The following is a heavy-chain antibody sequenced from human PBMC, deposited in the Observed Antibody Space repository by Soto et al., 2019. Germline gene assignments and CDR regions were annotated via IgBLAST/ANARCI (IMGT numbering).Heavy chain of an antibody. J-gene: IGHJ5*02. CDR2: IYYSGST. CDR3: ARHRGPMVRGVITNSFHP. Sequence: RSLTFTVSGGSITSSSCYWGWIRQPPGKGLEWIGSIYYSGSTYYNPSLKSRVTISVDTSKNQFSLKLSSVTAADTAVYYCARHRGPMVRGVITNSFHPWGQGTVLTVS. CDR1: GGSITSSSCY. V-gene: IGHV4-39*01. D-gene: IGHD3-10*01.